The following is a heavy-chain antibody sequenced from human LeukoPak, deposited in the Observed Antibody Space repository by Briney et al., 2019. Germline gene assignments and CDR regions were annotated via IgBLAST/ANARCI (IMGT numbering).Heavy chain of an antibody. Sequence: PGGSLRLSCAASGFTFSSYEMNWVRQAPGKGLEWVSSISSSTSYIYYADSVKGRFTISRDNGKNSLYLQMNSLRAEDTAVYYCARDRGGSSWYYPFYFDYWGQGTLVTVSS. V-gene: IGHV3-21*01. D-gene: IGHD6-13*01. CDR2: ISSSTSYI. CDR3: ARDRGGSSWYYPFYFDY. CDR1: GFTFSSYE. J-gene: IGHJ4*02.